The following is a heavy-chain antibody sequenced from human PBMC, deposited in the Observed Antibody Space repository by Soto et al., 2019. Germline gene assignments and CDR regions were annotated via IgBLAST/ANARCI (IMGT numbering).Heavy chain of an antibody. D-gene: IGHD2-8*02. J-gene: IGHJ6*02. CDR3: AKALSLPGTGVHYSDYYGMDV. CDR1: GFTFDDYA. Sequence: GGSLRLSCAASGFTFDDYAMHWVRQAPGKGLEWVSGISWNSGSIGYADSVKGRFTISRDNAKTSLYLQMNSLRAEDTALYYCAKALSLPGTGVHYSDYYGMDVWGQGTTVTVSS. V-gene: IGHV3-9*01. CDR2: ISWNSGSI.